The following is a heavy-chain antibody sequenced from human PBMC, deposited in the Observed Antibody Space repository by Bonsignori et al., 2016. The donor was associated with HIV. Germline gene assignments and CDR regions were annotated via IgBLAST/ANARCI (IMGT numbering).Heavy chain of an antibody. CDR3: ARDLVGALTG. V-gene: IGHV3-66*01. Sequence: WIRQPPGKGLEWVSVIYSGGSTYYADSVKGRFTISRDNSKNTLYLQMNSLRAEDTAVYYCARDLVGALTGWGQGTLVTVSS. J-gene: IGHJ4*02. CDR2: IYSGGST. D-gene: IGHD1-26*01.